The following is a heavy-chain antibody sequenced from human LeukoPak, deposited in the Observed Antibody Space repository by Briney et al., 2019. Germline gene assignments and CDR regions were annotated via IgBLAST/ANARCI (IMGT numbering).Heavy chain of an antibody. Sequence: GGSLRLSCAASGFTFSNYWMNWVRQAPGKGLEWVGRIASKTDGGTTDYAAPVKGRFTISRDDSKNTLFLQMNSLKTEDTAVYYCTTGIRGDCGQGTLVTVSS. J-gene: IGHJ4*02. V-gene: IGHV3-15*04. CDR3: TTGIRGD. CDR2: IASKTDGGTT. CDR1: GFTFSNYW.